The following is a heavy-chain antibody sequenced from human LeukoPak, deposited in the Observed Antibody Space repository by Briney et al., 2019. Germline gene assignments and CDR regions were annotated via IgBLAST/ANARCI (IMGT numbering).Heavy chain of an antibody. CDR3: ARDVQWPPRKPFDY. V-gene: IGHV1-18*01. CDR2: ISAYNGNT. Sequence: GASVKVSCKAFGYTFTSYGISWVRQAPGQGLEWMGWISAYNGNTNYAQKLQGRVTMTTDTSTSTAYMELRSLRSDDTAVYYCARDVQWPPRKPFDYWGQGTLVTVSS. D-gene: IGHD6-19*01. J-gene: IGHJ4*02. CDR1: GYTFTSYG.